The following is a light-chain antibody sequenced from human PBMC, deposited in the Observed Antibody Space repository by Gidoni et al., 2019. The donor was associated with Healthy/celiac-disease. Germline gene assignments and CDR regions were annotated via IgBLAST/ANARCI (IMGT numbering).Light chain of an antibody. CDR2: AAP. CDR3: QQLNSSIT. J-gene: IGKJ5*01. Sequence: DIQFTQSPSFLSASVGDRVTITCRASQGISSYLAWYQQKPGKAPKLLIYAAPTLQSGVPSRFSGSGSGTEFTLTISSLQPEDYATYYCQQLNSSITFGQXTRLEIK. CDR1: QGISSY. V-gene: IGKV1-9*01.